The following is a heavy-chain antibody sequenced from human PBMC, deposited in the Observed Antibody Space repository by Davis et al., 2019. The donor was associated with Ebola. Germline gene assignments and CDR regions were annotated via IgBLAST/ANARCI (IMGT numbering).Heavy chain of an antibody. CDR1: GASIISYY. V-gene: IGHV4-59*01. Sequence: PSETLSLTCSVSGASIISYYWSWIRQPPGKGLEWIGHIYYSGSTKYNASLNNRVTISLDTSKNQFSLKMNSVTAADTAVYYCARGVYGAYFDYWGQGTLVTVSS. CDR3: ARGVYGAYFDY. D-gene: IGHD4-17*01. CDR2: IYYSGST. J-gene: IGHJ4*02.